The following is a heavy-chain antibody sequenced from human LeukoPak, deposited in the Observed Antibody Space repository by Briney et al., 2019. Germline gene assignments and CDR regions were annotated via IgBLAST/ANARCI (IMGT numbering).Heavy chain of an antibody. CDR3: ARHIYGSGSYFEY. D-gene: IGHD3-10*01. Sequence: PGGSLRLSCAASGFTFSSYAMSWVRQAPGKGLEWIGYIYYSGITNYNPSLKSRVTISVDTSKNQFSLKLSSVTAADTAVYYCARHIYGSGSYFEYWGQGTLVTVSS. CDR2: IYYSGIT. CDR1: GFTFSSYA. V-gene: IGHV4-59*08. J-gene: IGHJ4*02.